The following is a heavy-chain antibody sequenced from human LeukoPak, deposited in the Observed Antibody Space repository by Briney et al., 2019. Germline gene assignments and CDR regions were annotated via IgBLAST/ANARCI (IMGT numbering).Heavy chain of an antibody. CDR1: GFTVSTFG. CDR3: AKDSPVLTS. V-gene: IGHV3-23*01. CDR2: ISGGAYST. J-gene: IGHJ5*02. Sequence: GGSLRLSCAASGFTVSTFGMSWVRQAPGKGLEWVSAISGGAYSTYYADSVKGRFTISRDISKNTLYLQMNSLRAEDTAVCYCAKDSPVLTSWGQGTLVTVSS.